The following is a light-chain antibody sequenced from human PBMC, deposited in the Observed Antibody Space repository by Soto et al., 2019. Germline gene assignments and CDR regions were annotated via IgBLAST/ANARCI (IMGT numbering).Light chain of an antibody. Sequence: QSALTQPASVSGSPGQSITISCTGTSSDVGGYNYVSWYQQHPGKAPKLMIYDVSNRPSGVSNRFSGSKSGNTASLTISGLQAEDEADYYCSSYTSSSLYVFGPGTKLTV. CDR3: SSYTSSSLYV. CDR1: SSDVGGYNY. CDR2: DVS. J-gene: IGLJ1*01. V-gene: IGLV2-14*01.